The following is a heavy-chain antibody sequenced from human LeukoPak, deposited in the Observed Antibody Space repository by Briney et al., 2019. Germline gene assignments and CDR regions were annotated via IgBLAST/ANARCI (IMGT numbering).Heavy chain of an antibody. CDR1: GGTFSSYA. J-gene: IGHJ6*04. CDR3: ARDRLAYYYDSSRYTNMDV. D-gene: IGHD3-22*01. CDR2: SIPIFGTA. V-gene: IGHV1-69*06. Sequence: ASVKVSCKASGGTFSSYAISWVRQAPGQGLGWMGRSIPIFGTANYAQKFQGRVTITADKSTSTAYMELSSLRSEDTAVYYCARDRLAYYYDSSRYTNMDVWGKGTTVTVSS.